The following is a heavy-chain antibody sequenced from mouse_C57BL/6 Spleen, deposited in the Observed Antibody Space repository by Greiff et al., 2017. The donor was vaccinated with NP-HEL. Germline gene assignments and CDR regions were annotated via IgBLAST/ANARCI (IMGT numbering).Heavy chain of an antibody. V-gene: IGHV1-26*01. J-gene: IGHJ4*01. CDR3: ARNAVVAFYYYAMDY. CDR2: INPNNGGT. CDR1: GYTFTDYY. Sequence: EVQLQQSGPELVKPGASVKISCKASGYTFTDYYMNWVKQSHGKSLEWIGDINPNNGGTSYNQKFKGKATLTVDKSSSTAYMELRSLTSEDSAVYYCARNAVVAFYYYAMDYWGQGTSVTVSS. D-gene: IGHD1-1*01.